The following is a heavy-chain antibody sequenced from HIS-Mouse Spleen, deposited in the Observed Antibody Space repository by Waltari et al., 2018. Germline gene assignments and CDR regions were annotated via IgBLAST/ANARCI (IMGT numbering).Heavy chain of an antibody. Sequence: QVQLQESGPGLVKPSETLSLTCTVSGGSISSYYWRWIRQPAGQGLDSLGRIYTRGSTNYNPSLKSRGTMSVDTSKNQFSLKLSSVTAADTAVYYCARDFHDFWSGYYGGDKKHDAFDIWGQGTMVTVSS. J-gene: IGHJ3*02. CDR3: ARDFHDFWSGYYGGDKKHDAFDI. D-gene: IGHD3-3*01. V-gene: IGHV4-4*07. CDR2: IYTRGST. CDR1: GGSISSYY.